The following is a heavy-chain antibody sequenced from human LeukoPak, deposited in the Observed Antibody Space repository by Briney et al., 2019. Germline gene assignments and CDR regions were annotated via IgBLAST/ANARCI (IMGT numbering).Heavy chain of an antibody. Sequence: GSLRLSCAASGFTFSSYSMNWIRQPPGRGLEWIGYFYYSGSTNYNPSLKSRVTISVDTSKNQFSLKLSSVTAADTAVYYCARGVAGAKDYFDFWGQGTLVTVSS. CDR1: GFTFSSYS. D-gene: IGHD1-26*01. V-gene: IGHV4-59*01. CDR2: FYYSGST. J-gene: IGHJ4*02. CDR3: ARGVAGAKDYFDF.